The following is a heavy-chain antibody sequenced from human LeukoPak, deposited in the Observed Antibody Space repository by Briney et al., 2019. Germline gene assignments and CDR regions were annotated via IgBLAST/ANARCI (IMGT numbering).Heavy chain of an antibody. J-gene: IGHJ4*02. CDR1: GLSFRGNG. V-gene: IGHV3-30*02. CDR2: IRYDETNY. CDR3: GICRGRWEILDY. D-gene: IGHD3-10*01. Sequence: PGGSLRLSCAASGLSFRGNGMHWVRQAPGKGLEWVSFIRYDETNYYYADSVKGRFTSSTDNYKNTVYLQINSLRPEDTAVYYCGICRGRWEILDYCGQGTLVPVSS.